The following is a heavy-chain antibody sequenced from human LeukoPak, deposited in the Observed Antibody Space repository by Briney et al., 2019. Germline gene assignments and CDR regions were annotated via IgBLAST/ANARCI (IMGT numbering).Heavy chain of an antibody. CDR1: GFTFSSYA. Sequence: GGSLRLSCAASGFTFSSYAMAWVRQAPGKGLEWVSALSGNGVKTYYADSVKGRFTISRDNSENILYLQMNSLRAEDTAIYYCAKDLSYGYKDWGQGTLVTVSS. J-gene: IGHJ4*02. D-gene: IGHD3-16*01. V-gene: IGHV3-23*01. CDR3: AKDLSYGYKD. CDR2: LSGNGVKT.